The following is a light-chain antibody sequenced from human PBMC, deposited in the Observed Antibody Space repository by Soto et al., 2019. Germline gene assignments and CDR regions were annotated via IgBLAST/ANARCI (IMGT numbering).Light chain of an antibody. Sequence: DIVMTQSPDSLTVSLGERATINCKSSQSVLFSSNNKNYLAWYQQKQGQPPKLLIYWATTRESGVPDRFSGSGSGTDFTLTISSLQAEDVAVYYCQQYYSIPWTFGQGTKVEIK. CDR2: WAT. J-gene: IGKJ1*01. V-gene: IGKV4-1*01. CDR3: QQYYSIPWT. CDR1: QSVLFSSNNKNY.